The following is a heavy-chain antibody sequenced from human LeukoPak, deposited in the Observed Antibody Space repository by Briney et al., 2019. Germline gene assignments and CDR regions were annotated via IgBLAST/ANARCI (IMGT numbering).Heavy chain of an antibody. CDR1: GFTFSSYW. V-gene: IGHV3-7*01. Sequence: QPGGSLRLSCAASGFTFSSYWMSWVRQAPGKGLEWVANIKQDGSEKYYVDSVKGRFTISRDNAKNSLYLQMNSLRAEDTAVYYCAREYYDFWSGQKDAFDIWGQGTMVTVSS. J-gene: IGHJ3*02. CDR2: IKQDGSEK. D-gene: IGHD3-3*01. CDR3: AREYYDFWSGQKDAFDI.